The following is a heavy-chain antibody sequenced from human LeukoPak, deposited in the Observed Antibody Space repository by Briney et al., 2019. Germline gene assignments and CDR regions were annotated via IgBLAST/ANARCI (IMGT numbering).Heavy chain of an antibody. Sequence: GASVTVSFKASGYTFTVYYMHWVRQAPGQGLEWMGWISAYNGNTNYAQNLQGRVTMTRDTSTSTAYMELRSLRSDDTAIYYCARGVRGLKTYYNGSGSWFDPWGQGTLVTVSS. J-gene: IGHJ5*02. CDR3: ARGVRGLKTYYNGSGSWFDP. CDR1: GYTFTVYY. D-gene: IGHD3-10*01. V-gene: IGHV1-18*04. CDR2: ISAYNGNT.